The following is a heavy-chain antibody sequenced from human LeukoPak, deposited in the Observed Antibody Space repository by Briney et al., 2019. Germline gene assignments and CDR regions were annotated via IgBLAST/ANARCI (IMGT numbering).Heavy chain of an antibody. CDR3: ARGRVSSSTWYSTYYYYFYMDV. D-gene: IGHD1-1*01. CDR2: VDHTGST. Sequence: SETLSLTCTVSGGSITSYYWSWIRQPPGKGLEWIGYVDHTGSTNFNPSLNGRVSISRDTTNNLFSLRLRSVTAADTAVYFCARGRVSSSTWYSTYYYYFYMDVWGKGTTVTVSS. J-gene: IGHJ6*03. V-gene: IGHV4-59*01. CDR1: GGSITSYY.